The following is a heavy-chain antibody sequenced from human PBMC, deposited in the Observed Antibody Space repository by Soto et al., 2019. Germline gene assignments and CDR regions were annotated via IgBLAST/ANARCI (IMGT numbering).Heavy chain of an antibody. Sequence: ASVKVSFKASGYTFTSYGISWVRQAPGQGLEWMGWISAYDGNTNYAQKLQGRVTMTTDTSTSTAYMELRSLRSDDTAVYYCARSPPYYDFWSGYYQILFDYWGQGTLVTVSS. V-gene: IGHV1-18*01. CDR2: ISAYDGNT. D-gene: IGHD3-3*01. CDR3: ARSPPYYDFWSGYYQILFDY. CDR1: GYTFTSYG. J-gene: IGHJ4*02.